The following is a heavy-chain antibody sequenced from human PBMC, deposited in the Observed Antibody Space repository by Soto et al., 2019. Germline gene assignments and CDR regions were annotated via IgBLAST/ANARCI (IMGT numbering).Heavy chain of an antibody. V-gene: IGHV2-5*02. D-gene: IGHD6-13*01. Sequence: QITLKESGPTLVKPTQTLTLTCTFSGFSLSTSGVGVGWIRQPPGKALEWLALIYWDDDKRYSPSLKSRLTITKDTSKTKVVLTMTNMDPVNTAIYYYEHNSSSSSKYGDWFDPWGQGTLVTVSS. CDR3: EHNSSSSSKYGDWFDP. J-gene: IGHJ5*02. CDR1: GFSLSTSGVG. CDR2: IYWDDDK.